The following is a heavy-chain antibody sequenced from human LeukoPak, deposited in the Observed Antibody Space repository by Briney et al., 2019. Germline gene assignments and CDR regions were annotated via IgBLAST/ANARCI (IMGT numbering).Heavy chain of an antibody. CDR2: INHSGST. J-gene: IGHJ4*02. D-gene: IGHD3-22*01. V-gene: IGHV4-34*01. Sequence: SETLSLTCAVYGGSFSGYYWSWIRQPPGKGLEWIGEINHSGSTNYNPSLKSRVTISVDTSKNQFSLKLSSVTAADTAVYYCARGDYDSWEIDYWGQGTLVTVSS. CDR1: GGSFSGYY. CDR3: ARGDYDSWEIDY.